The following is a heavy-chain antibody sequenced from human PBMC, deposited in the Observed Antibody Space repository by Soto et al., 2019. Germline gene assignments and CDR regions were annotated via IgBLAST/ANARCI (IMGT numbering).Heavy chain of an antibody. CDR1: GFTFSVYW. D-gene: IGHD1-1*01. Sequence: EASLRLSCAASGFTFSVYWMSWVRQVPGKGPEWVSRINDDGISTNYADSVKGRFTISRDNAKNTLYLQMNALRVEDTAVYYCTRGPRSTSTGTGAFWGPGTLVTVSS. CDR2: INDDGIST. CDR3: TRGPRSTSTGTGAF. V-gene: IGHV3-74*01. J-gene: IGHJ4*02.